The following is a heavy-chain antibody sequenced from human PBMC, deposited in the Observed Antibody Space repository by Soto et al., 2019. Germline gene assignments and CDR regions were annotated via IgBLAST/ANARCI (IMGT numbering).Heavy chain of an antibody. CDR1: GFTFGSYA. Sequence: EVQLLESGGGLVQPGGSLRLSCAASGFTFGSYALSWVRQAPGKGVEWVSVISGGGDATYYPDSVKGRFTTSRDNSKNTVYLQMNSLRAEDTAVYYCAKKSLGSITLPALYYFDYWGQGTLVTVSS. V-gene: IGHV3-23*01. J-gene: IGHJ4*02. CDR2: ISGGGDAT. D-gene: IGHD1-20*01. CDR3: AKKSLGSITLPALYYFDY.